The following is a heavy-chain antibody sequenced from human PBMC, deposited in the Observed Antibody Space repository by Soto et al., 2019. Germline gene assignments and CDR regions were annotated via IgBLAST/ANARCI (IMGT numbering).Heavy chain of an antibody. V-gene: IGHV1-8*01. CDR1: GYTFTSYD. Sequence: QVQLVQSGAEVKKPGASVKVSCKASGYTFTSYDINWVRQATGQGLEWMGWMNPNSGNTGYAQKFQGRVTMTRNTSISTAYMELSSLRSEDTAVYYCARGKCSSTRCYTGPYYYYGTDVWGQGTTVTVSS. J-gene: IGHJ6*02. CDR3: ARGKCSSTRCYTGPYYYYGTDV. D-gene: IGHD2-2*02. CDR2: MNPNSGNT.